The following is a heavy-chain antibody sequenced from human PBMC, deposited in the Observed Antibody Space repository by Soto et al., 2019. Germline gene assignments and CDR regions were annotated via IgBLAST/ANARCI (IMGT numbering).Heavy chain of an antibody. J-gene: IGHJ3*02. CDR2: FDPEDGET. V-gene: IGHV1-24*01. CDR1: GYTLTELS. Sequence: ASVKVSCKSSGYTLTELSIHWVRQAPGKGLEWMGGFDPEDGETIYAQKFQGRVTMTEDTSTDTAYMELSSLRSEDTAVYYCATPSLTGTTPDAFDIWGQGTMVTVSS. CDR3: ATPSLTGTTPDAFDI. D-gene: IGHD1-7*01.